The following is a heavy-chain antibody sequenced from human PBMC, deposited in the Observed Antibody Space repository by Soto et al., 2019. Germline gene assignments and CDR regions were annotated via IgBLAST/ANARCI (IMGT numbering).Heavy chain of an antibody. CDR2: ISDSGHYI. J-gene: IGHJ4*02. Sequence: GGSLRLSCAASGFTFSSHWMHWVRQAPGKGLEWLSSISDSGHYIYYADSVKGRFTISRDNAKNSLFLQMNSLRGEDTAVYYCVRGGGGGQFDSWGQGTLVTVSS. CDR3: VRGGGGGQFDS. V-gene: IGHV3-21*01. CDR1: GFTFSSHW. D-gene: IGHD2-21*01.